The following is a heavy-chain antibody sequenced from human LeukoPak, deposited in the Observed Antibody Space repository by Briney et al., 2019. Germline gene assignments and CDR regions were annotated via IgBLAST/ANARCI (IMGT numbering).Heavy chain of an antibody. V-gene: IGHV1-69*05. CDR1: GGTFSSYA. D-gene: IGHD6-19*01. J-gene: IGHJ4*02. Sequence: ASVKVSCKAFGGTFSSYAISWVRQAPGQGLEWMGRIIPIISTANYAQKFQGRVTITTDESTSTAYMELSSLRSEDTAVYYCARGRAVAEYWGQGTLVTVSS. CDR3: ARGRAVAEY. CDR2: IIPIISTA.